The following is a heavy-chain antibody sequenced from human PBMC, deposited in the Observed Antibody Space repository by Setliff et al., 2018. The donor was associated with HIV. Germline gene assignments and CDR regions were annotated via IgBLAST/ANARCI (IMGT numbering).Heavy chain of an antibody. CDR2: INGDGSST. J-gene: IGHJ6*02. CDR3: ARGIPGYYATDV. V-gene: IGHV3-74*01. D-gene: IGHD2-8*02. Sequence: GGSLRLSCAASGFTFSSYWMHWVRQAPGKGLVWVSRINGDGSSTSYADSVKGRFTISRDNAKNTLYLQMNSLRAGDTAVYYCARGIPGYYATDVWGQGTTVTVSS. CDR1: GFTFSSYW.